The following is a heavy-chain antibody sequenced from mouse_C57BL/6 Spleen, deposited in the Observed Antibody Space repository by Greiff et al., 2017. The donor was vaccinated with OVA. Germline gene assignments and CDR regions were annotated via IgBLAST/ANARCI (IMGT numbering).Heavy chain of an antibody. V-gene: IGHV1-55*01. J-gene: IGHJ4*01. D-gene: IGHD1-1*02. CDR2: IYPGSGST. Sequence: QVQLQQPGAELVKPGASVKMSCKASGYTFTSYWITWVKQRPGQGLEWIGDIYPGSGSTNYNEKFKSKATLTVDTSSSTAYMQLSSLTSEDSAVYYCARRAPISYYDGYYYAMDYWGQGTSVTVSS. CDR1: GYTFTSYW. CDR3: ARRAPISYYDGYYYAMDY.